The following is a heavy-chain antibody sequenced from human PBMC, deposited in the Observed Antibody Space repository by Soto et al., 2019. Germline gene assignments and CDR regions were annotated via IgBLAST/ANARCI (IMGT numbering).Heavy chain of an antibody. Sequence: PGGSLRLSCAASGVTFISHSMNWVRQAPGKGLEWVSSISSSTSYIYYAESVKGRFTISRDNAKNSLYLQMNSLRAEDTAVYYCARGPQYSSSSNDYWGQGTLVTVSS. CDR2: ISSSTSYI. D-gene: IGHD6-13*01. CDR3: ARGPQYSSSSNDY. J-gene: IGHJ4*02. V-gene: IGHV3-21*01. CDR1: GVTFISHS.